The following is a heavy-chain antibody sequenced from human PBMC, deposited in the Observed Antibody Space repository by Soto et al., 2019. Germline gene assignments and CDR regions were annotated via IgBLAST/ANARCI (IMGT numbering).Heavy chain of an antibody. J-gene: IGHJ4*02. V-gene: IGHV6-1*01. Sequence: SQTLALACGVSGDSVSRNSSACNWIRQSPSRGLEWLGRTYYRSKWYNDYAVSVKSRITINPDTSKNQFSLQLNSVTPEDTAVYYCARGYSSGWSPYFDYWGQGTLVTVSS. CDR1: GDSVSRNSSA. CDR3: ARGYSSGWSPYFDY. D-gene: IGHD6-19*01. CDR2: TYYRSKWYN.